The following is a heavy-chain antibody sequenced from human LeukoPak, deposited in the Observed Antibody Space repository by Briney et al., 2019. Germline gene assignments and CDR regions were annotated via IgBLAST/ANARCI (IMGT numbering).Heavy chain of an antibody. V-gene: IGHV1-24*01. D-gene: IGHD1-26*01. CDR2: FDPEDGET. Sequence: ASVKVSCKVSGYTLTELSMHWVRQAPGKGLEWMGGFDPEDGETIYAQKFQGRVTMTEDTSTDTAYMELSSLRSEDTAVYYCATSQSGSYAFDIWGQGTMVTVSS. CDR1: GYTLTELS. J-gene: IGHJ3*02. CDR3: ATSQSGSYAFDI.